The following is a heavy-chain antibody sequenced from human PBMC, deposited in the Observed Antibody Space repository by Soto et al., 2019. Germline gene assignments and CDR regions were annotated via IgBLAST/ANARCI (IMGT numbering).Heavy chain of an antibody. Sequence: SSVKVSCKASDYTFTNYGISWVRQAPGQGLEWLGWVSTETGDTHYAQNLQGRVTMTTDTSTSTAYLDLWSLRSDDTAVYYCGRSLVGGYLFGYYYYGMDVWGQGTTVTVSS. CDR3: GRSLVGGYLFGYYYYGMDV. V-gene: IGHV1-18*01. J-gene: IGHJ6*02. CDR2: VSTETGDT. D-gene: IGHD3-22*01. CDR1: DYTFTNYG.